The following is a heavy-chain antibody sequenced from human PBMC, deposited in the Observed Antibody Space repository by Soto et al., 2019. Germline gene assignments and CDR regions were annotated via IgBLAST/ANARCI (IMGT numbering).Heavy chain of an antibody. CDR2: IYYSGST. CDR1: GGSISSSSYY. D-gene: IGHD1-26*01. CDR3: ARRGAYFVN. Sequence: SETLSLTCTVSGGSISSSSYYWGWIRQPPGKGLEWIGSIYYSGSTYYNPSLKSRVTISVDTSKNQFSLKLSSVTAADTAVYYCARRGAYFVNWGQGTLVTVSS. V-gene: IGHV4-39*01. J-gene: IGHJ4*02.